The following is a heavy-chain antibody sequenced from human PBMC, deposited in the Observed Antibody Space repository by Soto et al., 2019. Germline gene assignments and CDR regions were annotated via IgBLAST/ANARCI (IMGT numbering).Heavy chain of an antibody. CDR2: ISAYNGNT. CDR1: GYTFTSYG. J-gene: IGHJ5*02. V-gene: IGHV1-18*01. CDR3: ARDLPLWFGELSPNKNWFDP. D-gene: IGHD3-10*01. Sequence: ASVKVSCKASGYTFTSYGISWVRQAPGQGLEWMGWISAYNGNTNYAQKLQGRVTMTTDTSTSTAYMELRSLRSDDTAVYYCARDLPLWFGELSPNKNWFDPWGQGTLVTVSS.